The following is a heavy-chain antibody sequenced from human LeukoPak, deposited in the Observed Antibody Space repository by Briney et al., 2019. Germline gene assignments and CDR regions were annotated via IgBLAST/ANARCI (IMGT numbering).Heavy chain of an antibody. Sequence: PGGSLRLSCAASGFTFSSHWMSWVRQAPGKGLECVAKIKEDGSEKYYVDSVKGRFTISRDNAKNSLNLQMNSLRAEDTAVYYCARVYNSDDNNYRPFYYWGQGTLVTVSS. V-gene: IGHV3-7*01. CDR1: GFTFSSHW. CDR2: IKEDGSEK. CDR3: ARVYNSDDNNYRPFYY. D-gene: IGHD3-10*01. J-gene: IGHJ4*02.